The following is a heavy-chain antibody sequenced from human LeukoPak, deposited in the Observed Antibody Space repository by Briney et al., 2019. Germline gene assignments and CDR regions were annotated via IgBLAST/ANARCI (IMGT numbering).Heavy chain of an antibody. D-gene: IGHD3-10*01. Sequence: ASVKVSCKASGYTFTSYAMNWVRQAPGQGLEWMGWINTNTGNPTYAQGFTGRFVFSLDTSVSTAYLQISSLKAEDTAVYYCARVQSYGSGSYYNRYYYYYYMDVWGKGTTVTISS. CDR1: GYTFTSYA. J-gene: IGHJ6*03. CDR2: INTNTGNP. V-gene: IGHV7-4-1*02. CDR3: ARVQSYGSGSYYNRYYYYYYMDV.